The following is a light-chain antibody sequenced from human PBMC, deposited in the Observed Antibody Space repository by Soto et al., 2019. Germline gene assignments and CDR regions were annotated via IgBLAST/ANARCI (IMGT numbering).Light chain of an antibody. Sequence: EIVMTQSPATMSVSPGERATLSCRASQSVSSNLAWYQQKPGQAPRLLIYGAYTRAAGVPARFSGIGSGAEFTLTITSLQSEDISLYYCQQYKIWPTITFCQGTRLEIK. CDR2: GAY. J-gene: IGKJ5*01. V-gene: IGKV3-15*01. CDR3: QQYKIWPTIT. CDR1: QSVSSN.